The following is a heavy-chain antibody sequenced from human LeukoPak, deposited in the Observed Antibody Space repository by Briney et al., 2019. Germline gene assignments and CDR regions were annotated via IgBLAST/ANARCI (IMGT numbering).Heavy chain of an antibody. CDR2: INSDGSST. V-gene: IGHV3-74*01. Sequence: PGGSLRLSCAASGFTFSSYWMHWVRQAPGKGLVWVSRINSDGSSTSYADSVKGRFTISRDNAKNTLYLQMNSLRAEDTAVDYCATKYCSGGSCYSDWFDPWGQGTLVTVSS. CDR3: ATKYCSGGSCYSDWFDP. D-gene: IGHD2-15*01. CDR1: GFTFSSYW. J-gene: IGHJ5*02.